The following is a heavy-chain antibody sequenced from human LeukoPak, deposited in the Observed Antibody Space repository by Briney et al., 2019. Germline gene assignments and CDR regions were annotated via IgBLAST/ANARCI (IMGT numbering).Heavy chain of an antibody. CDR3: AKSEIVVVPAAMLANYYYYGMDV. V-gene: IGHV3-23*01. CDR1: GFTFSSYA. D-gene: IGHD2-2*01. J-gene: IGHJ6*02. CDR2: ISGSGGST. Sequence: PGGSLRLSCAASGFTFSSYAMSWVRQAPGKGLEWVSAISGSGGSTYYADSVKGRLTISRDNSKNTLYLQMNSLRAEDTAVYYCAKSEIVVVPAAMLANYYYYGMDVWGQGTTVTVSS.